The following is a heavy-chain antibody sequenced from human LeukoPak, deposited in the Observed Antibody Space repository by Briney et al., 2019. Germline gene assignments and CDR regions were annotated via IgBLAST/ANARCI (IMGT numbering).Heavy chain of an antibody. V-gene: IGHV3-7*01. CDR2: ISQDGSER. CDR1: GFTFSDYW. Sequence: GGSLRLSCAASGFTFSDYWMTWVRQAPGKGLEWVAHISQDGSERYYVDSVRGRFTISRDNAKNSLYLQMSSLRAEDTAVYYCARDLTAYFDYWGQGTLVTVSS. J-gene: IGHJ4*02. CDR3: ARDLTAYFDY. D-gene: IGHD3-16*01.